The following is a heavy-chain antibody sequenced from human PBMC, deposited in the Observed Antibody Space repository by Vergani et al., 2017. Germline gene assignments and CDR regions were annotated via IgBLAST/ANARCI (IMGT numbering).Heavy chain of an antibody. J-gene: IGHJ4*02. CDR1: GYTFTGYY. CDR3: ARLLRYFDWSPDD. CDR2: INPNSGGK. D-gene: IGHD3-9*01. V-gene: IGHV1-2*02. Sequence: QVQLVQSGAEVKKPGASVKVSCKASGYTFTGYYMHWVRQAPGQGLEWMGWINPNSGGKNYAQKFQGRVTMTRDTSISTDYMELSRLRSDDTAVYYCARLLRYFDWSPDDWGQGTLVTVSS.